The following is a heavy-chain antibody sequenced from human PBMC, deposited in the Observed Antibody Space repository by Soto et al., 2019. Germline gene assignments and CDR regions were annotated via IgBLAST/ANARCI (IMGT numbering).Heavy chain of an antibody. J-gene: IGHJ6*02. CDR1: GFTFSSYG. V-gene: IGHV3-30*18. Sequence: QVQLVESGGGVVQPGRSLRLSCAGSGFTFSSYGMHWVRQAPGKGLEWVAVISYDGSNKYYADSVKGRFTISRDNSKNTLYLQMNSLRAEDTAVYYCAKDIRYFDWTDYYYGMDVWGQGTTVTVSS. D-gene: IGHD3-9*01. CDR2: ISYDGSNK. CDR3: AKDIRYFDWTDYYYGMDV.